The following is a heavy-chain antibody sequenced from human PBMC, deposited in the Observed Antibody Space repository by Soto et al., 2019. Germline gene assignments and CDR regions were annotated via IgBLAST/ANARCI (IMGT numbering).Heavy chain of an antibody. CDR2: IHHTGTT. CDR1: GGSITGFY. CDR3: ARGYYYDSSRSSLIDY. Sequence: SETLSLTCTVSGGSITGFYWSWIRQSPGKGLEWVGYIHHTGTTIYNPSLKSRVTISLDTSKSQFSLRLNSVTAADTAIYYCARGYYYDSSRSSLIDYWGKEPWSPAPQ. D-gene: IGHD3-22*01. J-gene: IGHJ4*01. V-gene: IGHV4-59*01.